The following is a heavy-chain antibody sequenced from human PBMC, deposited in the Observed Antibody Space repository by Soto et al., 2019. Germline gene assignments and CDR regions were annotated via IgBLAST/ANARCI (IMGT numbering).Heavy chain of an antibody. D-gene: IGHD6-13*01. CDR3: ARDGVAAGADEGPNWLAP. Sequence: ASVKVSCKASGYTFTGYYMHWGRQAPGQGLEWMGWINPNSGGTNYAQKFQGWVTMTRDTSISTAYMELSRLRSDDTAVYYCARDGVAAGADEGPNWLAPWGQGTLVPVSS. CDR1: GYTFTGYY. V-gene: IGHV1-2*04. CDR2: INPNSGGT. J-gene: IGHJ5*02.